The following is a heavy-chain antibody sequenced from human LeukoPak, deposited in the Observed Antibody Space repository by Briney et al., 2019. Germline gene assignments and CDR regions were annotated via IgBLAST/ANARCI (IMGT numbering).Heavy chain of an antibody. J-gene: IGHJ4*02. V-gene: IGHV3-23*01. CDR2: ISGSGGST. Sequence: PGGSLRLSCAASGFTFSSYAMSWVRQAPGKGLEWVSAISGSGGSTYYADSVKGRFTISRDNSKNTLYLRMNSLRAEDTAVYYCAKHYDILTGYSDYWGQGTLVTVSS. CDR3: AKHYDILTGYSDY. D-gene: IGHD3-9*01. CDR1: GFTFSSYA.